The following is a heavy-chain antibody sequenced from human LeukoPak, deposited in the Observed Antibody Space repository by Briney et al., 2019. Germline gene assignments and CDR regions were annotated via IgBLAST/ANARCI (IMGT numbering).Heavy chain of an antibody. Sequence: ASVKVSCKASGYTFTSYGISWVRQAPGQGLEWMGRIIPIFGTANYAQKFQGRVTITTDESTSTAYMELSSLRSEDTAVYYCARGDTITYYYDSSGYLSLDYWGQGTLVTVSS. CDR2: IIPIFGTA. V-gene: IGHV1-69*05. CDR1: GYTFTSYG. J-gene: IGHJ4*02. D-gene: IGHD3-22*01. CDR3: ARGDTITYYYDSSGYLSLDY.